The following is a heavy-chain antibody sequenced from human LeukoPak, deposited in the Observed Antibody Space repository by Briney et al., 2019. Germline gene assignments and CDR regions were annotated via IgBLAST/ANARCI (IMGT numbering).Heavy chain of an antibody. D-gene: IGHD2-21*02. CDR3: ARVVVTANFFDY. V-gene: IGHV1-18*04. J-gene: IGHJ4*02. CDR1: GYTFTSYG. CDR2: ISAYNGNT. Sequence: ASVKVSRKASGYTFTSYGISWVRQAPGQGLEWMGWISAYNGNTNYAQKLQGRVTMTTDTSTSTAYMELRSLRSDDTAVYYCARVVVTANFFDYWGQGTLITVSS.